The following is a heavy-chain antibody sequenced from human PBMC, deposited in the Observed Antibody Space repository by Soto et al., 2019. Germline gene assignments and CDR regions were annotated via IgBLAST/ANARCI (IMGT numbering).Heavy chain of an antibody. Sequence: LSLTCAASGFTFSDYYMSWVRQAPGKGLEWISYISSSGSSIYYADSVKGRFTISRDNAKNSLYLQMNSLRAEDTAVYYCARDSSGSDYWGQGALVTVSS. CDR1: GFTFSDYY. J-gene: IGHJ4*02. D-gene: IGHD6-19*01. V-gene: IGHV3-11*01. CDR2: ISSSGSSI. CDR3: ARDSSGSDY.